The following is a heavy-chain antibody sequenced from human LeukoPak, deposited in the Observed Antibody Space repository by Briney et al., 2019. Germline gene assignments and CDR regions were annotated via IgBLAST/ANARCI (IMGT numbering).Heavy chain of an antibody. J-gene: IGHJ2*01. CDR3: ARAPQGYFDL. Sequence: SETLSLTCTVSGYSLSSVYYWGWIRRPPGKGLEWIGYIYHSGSTYYNPSLKSRVTISVDTSKNQFSLKLSSVTAADTAVYHCARAPQGYFDLWGRGTLVTVSS. V-gene: IGHV4-38-2*02. CDR2: IYHSGST. CDR1: GYSLSSVYY.